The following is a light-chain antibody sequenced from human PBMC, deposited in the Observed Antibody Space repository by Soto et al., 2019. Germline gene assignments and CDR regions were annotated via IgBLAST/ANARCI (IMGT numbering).Light chain of an antibody. Sequence: DIQMTQSPSSVSASVGDRVSITCRASQDIGDWLAWYQQKPGKAPKLLVYAASSLQSGVPSRFSGSGSGTDFTLTISSLQPENCATYYCQQGYSFPVTFGGGTKVEIK. V-gene: IGKV1-12*01. CDR2: AAS. CDR3: QQGYSFPVT. J-gene: IGKJ4*01. CDR1: QDIGDW.